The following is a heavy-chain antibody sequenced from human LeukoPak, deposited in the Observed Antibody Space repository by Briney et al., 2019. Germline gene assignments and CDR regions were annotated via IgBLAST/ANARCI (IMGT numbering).Heavy chain of an antibody. J-gene: IGHJ6*02. CDR1: GYSFTSYG. V-gene: IGHV1-18*01. CDR3: ARELAAAGRRGLYYYYGMDV. Sequence: ASVKVSCKASGYSFTSYGISWVRQAPGQGLEWMGWVSAYNGNTNYAQKLQGRVTMTTDTSTSTAYMELRSLRSDDTAVYYCARELAAAGRRGLYYYYGMDVWGQGTTVTVSS. D-gene: IGHD6-13*01. CDR2: VSAYNGNT.